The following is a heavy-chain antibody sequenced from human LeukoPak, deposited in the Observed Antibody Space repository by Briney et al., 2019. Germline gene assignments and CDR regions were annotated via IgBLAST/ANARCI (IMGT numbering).Heavy chain of an antibody. V-gene: IGHV4-4*09. CDR3: ARIQTGNYYGSGSYYPPYYFDY. D-gene: IGHD3-10*01. J-gene: IGHJ4*02. CDR2: IYTSGST. Sequence: SETLSLTCTVSGGSISSYYWSWIRQPPGKGLEWIGYIYTSGSTNYNPSLKSRVTISVDTSKNQFSLKLSSVTAADTAAYYRARIQTGNYYGSGSYYPPYYFDYWGQGTLVTVSS. CDR1: GGSISSYY.